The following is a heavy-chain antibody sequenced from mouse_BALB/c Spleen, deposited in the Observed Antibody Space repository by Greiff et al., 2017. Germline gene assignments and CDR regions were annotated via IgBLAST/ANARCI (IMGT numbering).Heavy chain of an antibody. CDR2: IDTSDSYT. J-gene: IGHJ2*01. CDR3: ARLGWEGDY. D-gene: IGHD1-1*02. Sequence: QVQLQQPGAELVMPGASVKMSCKASGYTFTDYWMHWVKQRPGQGLEWIGAIDTSDSYTSYNQKFKGKDTLTVDESSSTAYMQLSSLTSEDSAVYYCARLGWEGDYWGQGTTLTVSS. CDR1: GYTFTDYW. V-gene: IGHV1-69*01.